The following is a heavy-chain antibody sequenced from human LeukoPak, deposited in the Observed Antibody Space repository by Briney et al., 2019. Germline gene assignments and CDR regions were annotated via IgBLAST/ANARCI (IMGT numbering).Heavy chain of an antibody. J-gene: IGHJ4*02. CDR3: ARLVSAAAHFDY. D-gene: IGHD2-2*01. V-gene: IGHV4-59*08. Sequence: SETLSPTCTVSGVSITSNYWGWIRQPPGKGLELIGYVDYSGNTNYSSSLKSRVTISPDTSKNQFSLRLSSVTAADTAVYYCARLVSAAAHFDYWGQGTLVTVSS. CDR2: VDYSGNT. CDR1: GVSITSNY.